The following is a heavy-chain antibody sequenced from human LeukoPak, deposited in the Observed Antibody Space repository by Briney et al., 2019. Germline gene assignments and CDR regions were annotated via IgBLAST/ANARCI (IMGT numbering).Heavy chain of an antibody. D-gene: IGHD1-20*01. CDR1: GGSISTSNYY. J-gene: IGHJ4*02. CDR2: IFYSGST. V-gene: IGHV4-39*07. Sequence: SETLSLTCTVSGGSISTSNYYWGWIRQPPGKGLEWIGNIFYSGSTYYNPSLKSRVTISVDTSKNQFSLKLSSVTAADTAVYYCARAPFNYYFDYWGQGTLVTVSS. CDR3: ARAPFNYYFDY.